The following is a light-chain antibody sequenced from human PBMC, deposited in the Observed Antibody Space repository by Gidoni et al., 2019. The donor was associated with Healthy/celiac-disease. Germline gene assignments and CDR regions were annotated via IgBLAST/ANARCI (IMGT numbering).Light chain of an antibody. CDR2: LGS. CDR3: MQALQTGT. V-gene: IGKV2-28*01. Sequence: DIVMTQSPLSLPVTPGEPASVSCSSSQSLLHSNGYNYLDWYLQKPGQSPQLLIYLGSNRASGVPDRFSGSGSGTDFTLKISRVEAEDVGVYYCMQALQTGTFGQGTKVEIK. J-gene: IGKJ1*01. CDR1: QSLLHSNGYNY.